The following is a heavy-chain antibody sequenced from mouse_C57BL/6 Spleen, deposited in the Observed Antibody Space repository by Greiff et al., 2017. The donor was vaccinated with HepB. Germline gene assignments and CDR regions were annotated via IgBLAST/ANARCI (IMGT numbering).Heavy chain of an antibody. CDR2: INPSTGGT. CDR1: GYSFTGYY. CDR3: ARVSTTGYYFDY. Sequence: EVQLQQSGPELVKPGASVKISCKASGYSFTGYYMNWVKQSPEKSLEWIGEINPSTGGTTYNQKFKAKATLTVDKSSSTAYMQLKSLTSEDSAVYYCARVSTTGYYFDYWGQGTTLTVSS. V-gene: IGHV1-42*01. D-gene: IGHD1-1*01. J-gene: IGHJ2*01.